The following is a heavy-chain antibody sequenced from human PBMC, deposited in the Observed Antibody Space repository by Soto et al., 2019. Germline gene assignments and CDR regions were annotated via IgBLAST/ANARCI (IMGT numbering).Heavy chain of an antibody. CDR1: GGTFSSYA. V-gene: IGHV1-69*12. Sequence: QVQLVQSGAEVKKPGSSVKVSCKASGGTFSSYAISWVRQAPGQGLEWMGGIIPIFGTANYAQKFHGRVTITADESTSTAYMELSSLRSEDTAVYYCARSITGTVSYYYGMGVWGQGTTVTVSS. CDR3: ARSITGTVSYYYGMGV. J-gene: IGHJ6*02. D-gene: IGHD1-20*01. CDR2: IIPIFGTA.